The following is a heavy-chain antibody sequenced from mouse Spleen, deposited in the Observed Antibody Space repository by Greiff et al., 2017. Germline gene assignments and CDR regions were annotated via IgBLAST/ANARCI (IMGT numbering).Heavy chain of an antibody. CDR2: IDPSDSET. CDR3: ARSNYDYDVAY. CDR1: GYSFTSYW. V-gene: IGHV1S127*01. D-gene: IGHD2-4*01. Sequence: QVQLQQSGPQLVRPGASVKISCKASGYSFTSYWMHWVKQRPGQGLEWIGMIDPSDSETRLNQKFKDKATLTVDKSSSTAYMQLSSPTSEDSAVYYCARSNYDYDVAYWGQGTLVTVSA. J-gene: IGHJ3*01.